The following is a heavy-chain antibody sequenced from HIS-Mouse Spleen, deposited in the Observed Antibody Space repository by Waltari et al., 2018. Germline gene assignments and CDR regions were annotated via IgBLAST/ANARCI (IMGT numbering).Heavy chain of an antibody. CDR3: ARVKT. V-gene: IGHV4-38-2*02. CDR1: GYSISRGYY. J-gene: IGHJ5*02. Sequence: QVQLQESGPGLVTPSETLSLTCTVSGYSISRGYYWGWLRQPPGKGLEWIGSIYHSGSTYYNPSLKSRVTISVDTSKNQFSLKLSSVTAADTAVYYCARVKTWGQGTLVTVSS. CDR2: IYHSGST.